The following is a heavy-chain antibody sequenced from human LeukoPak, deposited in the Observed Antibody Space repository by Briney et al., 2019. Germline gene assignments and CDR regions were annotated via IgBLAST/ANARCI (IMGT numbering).Heavy chain of an antibody. CDR1: GGTFSSYT. CDR2: IIPILGIA. CDR3: ARARIGYCSGGSCYEDYYFDY. J-gene: IGHJ4*02. D-gene: IGHD2-15*01. V-gene: IGHV1-69*02. Sequence: ASVKVSCKASGGTFSSYTISWMRQAPGQGLEWMGRIIPILGIANYAQKFQGRVTITADKSTSTAYMELSSLRSEDTAVYYCARARIGYCSGGSCYEDYYFDYWGQGTLVTVSS.